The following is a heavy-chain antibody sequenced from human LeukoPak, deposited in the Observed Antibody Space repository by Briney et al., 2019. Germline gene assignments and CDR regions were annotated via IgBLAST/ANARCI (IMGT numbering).Heavy chain of an antibody. Sequence: PGGSLRLSCAASGFTVSSNYMTWVRQAPGKGLEWVSTLYNGGSPHYADSVKGRFTIPSDKSKNTLFLQMNSLRAEDTAVYYCARAQDYCSGGSCYGYFQHWGQGSLVTVSS. D-gene: IGHD2-15*01. CDR1: GFTVSSNY. CDR3: ARAQDYCSGGSCYGYFQH. J-gene: IGHJ1*01. V-gene: IGHV3-53*01. CDR2: LYNGGSP.